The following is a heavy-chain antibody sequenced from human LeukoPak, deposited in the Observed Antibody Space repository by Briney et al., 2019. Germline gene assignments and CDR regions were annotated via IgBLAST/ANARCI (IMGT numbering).Heavy chain of an antibody. CDR1: GFTFSSYW. V-gene: IGHV3-7*01. D-gene: IGHD3-10*01. CDR3: SRGEGDDY. Sequence: GGSLRLSCAASGFTFSSYWVSWVRQAPGKGLEWVANINGDESEKYYVDSVKARFTISRDNAKNSLYLQMNSLRVDDTAIYYCSRGEGDDYWGQGTLVTVSS. J-gene: IGHJ4*02. CDR2: INGDESEK.